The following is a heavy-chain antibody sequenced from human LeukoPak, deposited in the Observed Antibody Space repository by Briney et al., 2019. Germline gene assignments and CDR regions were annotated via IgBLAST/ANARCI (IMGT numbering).Heavy chain of an antibody. Sequence: PGGSLRLSCAASGLTFSNAWMSWVRQAPGKGLEWVGRIRSKTDGGTTEYAAPVKVRFTISRDDSKTTLYLQMNSLKAEDTAVYYCTTLYDSSGYGYWGRGTLVTVSS. CDR3: TTLYDSSGYGY. V-gene: IGHV3-15*01. J-gene: IGHJ4*02. CDR2: IRSKTDGGTT. CDR1: GLTFSNAW. D-gene: IGHD3-22*01.